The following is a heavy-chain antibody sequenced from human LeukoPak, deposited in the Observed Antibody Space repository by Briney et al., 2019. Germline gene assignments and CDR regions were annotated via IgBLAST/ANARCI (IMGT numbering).Heavy chain of an antibody. Sequence: GGSLRLSCAASGFTFSDSYMTWIRQAPGKGLELLSYISGSSSDVNYVDSVRGRFTISRDNAKNSLYLHMNSLTVEDTAVYYCSRDPRHSDYWGQGTVVTVSS. CDR1: GFTFSDSY. V-gene: IGHV3-11*01. CDR3: SRDPRHSDY. J-gene: IGHJ4*02. CDR2: ISGSSSDV.